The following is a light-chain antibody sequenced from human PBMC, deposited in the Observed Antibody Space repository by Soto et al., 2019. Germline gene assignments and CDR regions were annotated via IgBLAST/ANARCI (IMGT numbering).Light chain of an antibody. Sequence: DIVMTQSPLSLPVTPGEPASISCRSSQSLLHSNGYNFLDWYLQKPGQSPQLLIYLGSNRASGVPDRFSGSGSGTDFTLKISRVEAEDVGLYYCMQALKTPYTFGQGTKLEIK. V-gene: IGKV2-28*01. J-gene: IGKJ2*01. CDR2: LGS. CDR1: QSLLHSNGYNF. CDR3: MQALKTPYT.